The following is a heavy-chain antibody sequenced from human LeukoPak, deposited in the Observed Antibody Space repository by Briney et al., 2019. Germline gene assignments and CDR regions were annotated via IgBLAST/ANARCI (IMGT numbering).Heavy chain of an antibody. V-gene: IGHV3-53*01. CDR2: IYSDGNT. CDR3: AKDLYSNYGPADY. J-gene: IGHJ4*02. D-gene: IGHD4-11*01. Sequence: GGSLRLSCAASGFTVTNYYMSWVRQAPGKGLEWVSVIYSDGNTKYADSVRGRFTISRDNLQNTLYLQMNSLRAEDTAVYYCAKDLYSNYGPADYWGQGNLVTVSS. CDR1: GFTVTNYY.